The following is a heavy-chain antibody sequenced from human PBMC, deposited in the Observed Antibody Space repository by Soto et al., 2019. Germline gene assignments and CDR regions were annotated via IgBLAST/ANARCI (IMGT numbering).Heavy chain of an antibody. Sequence: QVQLQESGPGLVKPSETLSLTCTVSGGSVSSGSHYWSWIRQPPGKGLEWIGYIYYSGSTNYNPSLNSRVTISVDPPKHQFYLRLNSVTAADTAVDYCASRNPPKSWSFDLWGRGTLVTVSS. J-gene: IGHJ2*01. CDR3: ASRNPPKSWSFDL. CDR2: IYYSGST. CDR1: GGSVSSGSHY. V-gene: IGHV4-61*01.